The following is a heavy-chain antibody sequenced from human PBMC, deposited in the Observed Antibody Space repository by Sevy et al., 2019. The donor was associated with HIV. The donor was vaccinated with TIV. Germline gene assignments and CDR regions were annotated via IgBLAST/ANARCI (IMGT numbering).Heavy chain of an antibody. CDR1: GGSFSGYY. Sequence: SETLSLTCAVYGGSFSGYYWSWIRQPPGKGLEWIGEINHSGSTNYNPSLKSRVTISVDTSKNQFSLKLGSVTAADTAVYYCASRPAAIVPPNWFDPWGQGTLVTVSS. CDR2: INHSGST. V-gene: IGHV4-34*01. CDR3: ASRPAAIVPPNWFDP. J-gene: IGHJ5*02. D-gene: IGHD2-2*01.